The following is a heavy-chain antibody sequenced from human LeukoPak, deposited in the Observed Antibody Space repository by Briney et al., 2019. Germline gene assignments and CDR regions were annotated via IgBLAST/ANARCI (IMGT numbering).Heavy chain of an antibody. Sequence: SETLSLTCTVSGGSISSSSYYWGWIRQPPGKGLEWIGSIYYGGSTYYNPSLKSRVTISVDTSKNQLSLKLSSVTAADTAVYYCARDRVVVVVAASHFDYWGQGTLVTVSS. V-gene: IGHV4-39*07. CDR2: IYYGGST. CDR1: GGSISSSSYY. D-gene: IGHD2-15*01. J-gene: IGHJ4*02. CDR3: ARDRVVVVVAASHFDY.